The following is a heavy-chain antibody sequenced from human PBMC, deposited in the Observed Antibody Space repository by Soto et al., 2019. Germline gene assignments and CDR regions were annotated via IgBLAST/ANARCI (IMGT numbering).Heavy chain of an antibody. CDR1: GGSISSGGYY. J-gene: IGHJ6*02. V-gene: IGHV4-31*03. D-gene: IGHD6-6*01. CDR3: ARVRIAAPYYGMDV. Sequence: SETLSLTCTVSGGSISSGGYYWSWIRQHPGKGLEWIGYIYYSGSTYYNPSLKSRVTISVDTSKNQFSLKLSSVTAADTAVYYCARVRIAAPYYGMDVWGQGTTVTVSS. CDR2: IYYSGST.